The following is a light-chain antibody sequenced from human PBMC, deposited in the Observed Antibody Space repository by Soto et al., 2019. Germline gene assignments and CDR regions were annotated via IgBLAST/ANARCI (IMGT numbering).Light chain of an antibody. CDR3: QQRSNWPLT. J-gene: IGKJ4*01. CDR1: QSVTSY. V-gene: IGKV3-11*01. Sequence: EIVLTQSPATLSLSPGERATLSCRASQSVTSYLAWYQQKPGQAPRLLVYGASNRATGIPDRFSGSGSGTDFTLTISSLEPEDFAVYYCQQRSNWPLTFGGGTKVEIK. CDR2: GAS.